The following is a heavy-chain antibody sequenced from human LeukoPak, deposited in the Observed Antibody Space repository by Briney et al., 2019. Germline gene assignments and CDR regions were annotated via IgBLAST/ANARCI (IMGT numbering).Heavy chain of an antibody. CDR2: IWYDGSNK. Sequence: TGGSLRLSCAASGFTFSSYGMHWVRQAPGKGLEWVAVIWYDGSNKYYADSVKGRFTISRDNSKNTLYLQMNSLRAEDTAVYYCARTITMISDDAFDIWGQGTMATVSS. V-gene: IGHV3-33*01. CDR1: GFTFSSYG. D-gene: IGHD3-22*01. J-gene: IGHJ3*02. CDR3: ARTITMISDDAFDI.